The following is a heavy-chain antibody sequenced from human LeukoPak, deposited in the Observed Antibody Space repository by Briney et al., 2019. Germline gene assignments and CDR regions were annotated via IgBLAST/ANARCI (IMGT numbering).Heavy chain of an antibody. J-gene: IGHJ4*02. CDR3: ARHLSGTTTAHYFDL. CDR2: VYFSGSS. Sequence: SETLSLACTVSGASLSSGRNYWGWVRQSTGKGLEWIASVYFSGSSQYNPSLVSRAFISVDSSKNQVSLRLDSVTAADSAVYHCARHLSGTTTAHYFDLWGQGTLVTVSS. D-gene: IGHD4-17*01. V-gene: IGHV4-39*01. CDR1: GASLSSGRNY.